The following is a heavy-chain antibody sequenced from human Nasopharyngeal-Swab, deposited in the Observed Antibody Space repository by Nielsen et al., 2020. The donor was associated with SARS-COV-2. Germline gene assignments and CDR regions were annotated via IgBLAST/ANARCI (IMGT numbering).Heavy chain of an antibody. Sequence: GESLKISCAASGFTSSSYWMHWVRQAPGKGLVWVSRINSDGSSTSYADSVKGRFTISRDNAKNTLYLQMNSLRAEDTAVYYCARGGAAAEGYYGMDVWGQGTTVTVSS. D-gene: IGHD6-13*01. CDR1: GFTSSSYW. CDR2: INSDGSST. J-gene: IGHJ6*02. CDR3: ARGGAAAEGYYGMDV. V-gene: IGHV3-74*01.